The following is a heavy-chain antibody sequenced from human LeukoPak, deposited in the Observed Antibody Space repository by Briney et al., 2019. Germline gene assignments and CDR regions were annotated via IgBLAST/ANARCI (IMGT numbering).Heavy chain of an antibody. CDR1: GFNFRSYE. Sequence: GGSLRLSCSASGFNFRSYEMNWVRQAPGKGLEWLSYIGGSGTTINYADSIKGRFIVTRDNAKSSLYLQMNSLRGDDTAVYYCVGILGYRNGDWGLGPLVTVSS. V-gene: IGHV3-48*03. J-gene: IGHJ1*01. CDR3: VGILGYRNGD. CDR2: IGGSGTTI. D-gene: IGHD5-24*01.